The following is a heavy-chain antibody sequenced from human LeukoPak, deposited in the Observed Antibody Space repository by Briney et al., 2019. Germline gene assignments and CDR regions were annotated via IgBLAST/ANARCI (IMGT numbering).Heavy chain of an antibody. CDR1: GGSFSGYY. CDR3: AREYSGSYYYYMDV. Sequence: SETLSLTCAVYGGSFSGYYWSWIRQPPGKGLEWIGYIYYSGSTNYNPSLKSRVTISVDTSKNQFSLKLSSVTAADTAVYYCAREYSGSYYYYMDVWGQGTLVTVSS. D-gene: IGHD1-26*01. V-gene: IGHV4-59*01. CDR2: IYYSGST. J-gene: IGHJ6*03.